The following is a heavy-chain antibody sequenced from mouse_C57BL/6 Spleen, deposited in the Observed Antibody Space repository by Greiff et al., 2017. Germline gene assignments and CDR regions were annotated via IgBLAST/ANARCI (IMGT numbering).Heavy chain of an antibody. Sequence: QVQLQQSGAELVRPGASVKLSCKASGYTFTDYYINWVKQRPGQGLEWIARIYPGSGNTYYNEKSKGKATLTAEKSSSTAYMQLSSLTSEDSAVYFCARCPYYSNYYYAMDYWGQGTSVTVSS. CDR3: ARCPYYSNYYYAMDY. CDR2: IYPGSGNT. J-gene: IGHJ4*01. D-gene: IGHD2-5*01. CDR1: GYTFTDYY. V-gene: IGHV1-76*01.